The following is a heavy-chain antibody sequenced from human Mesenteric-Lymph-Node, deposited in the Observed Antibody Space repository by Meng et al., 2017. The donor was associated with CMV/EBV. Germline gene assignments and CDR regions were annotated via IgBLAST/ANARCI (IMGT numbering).Heavy chain of an antibody. CDR2: INPSGGNT. CDR3: ARATYSSSSRVFPFYFDY. J-gene: IGHJ4*02. V-gene: IGHV1-46*02. D-gene: IGHD6-6*01. Sequence: YAFHSHCMRWVRQAPGPGLEWMGIINPSGGNTNFAQKFQGRVTMTRDTSTSTVYMELSSLRSEDTAVYYCARATYSSSSRVFPFYFDYWGQGTLVTVSS. CDR1: YAFHSHC.